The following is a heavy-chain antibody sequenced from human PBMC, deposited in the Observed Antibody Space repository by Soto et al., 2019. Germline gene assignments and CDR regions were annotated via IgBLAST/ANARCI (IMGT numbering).Heavy chain of an antibody. CDR1: GGTFSGHY. CDR2: INHSGST. J-gene: IGHJ4*02. D-gene: IGHD2-8*02. V-gene: IGHV4-34*01. Sequence: SLMMRVPWAVLGGTFSGHYGSWIRQPPGTGLEWIGEINHSGSTNYNPSLKSRVTISVDTSKNQFSLKLTSVTAADTAVYYCARDKITGLFDYWGQGTLVTVSS. CDR3: ARDKITGLFDY.